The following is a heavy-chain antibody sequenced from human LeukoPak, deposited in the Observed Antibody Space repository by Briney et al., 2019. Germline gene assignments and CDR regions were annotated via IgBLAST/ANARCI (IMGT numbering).Heavy chain of an antibody. Sequence: GGSLRLSCAVSGFNFRDYWMSWVRQAPGKGLEWVANIKEDGSEKYYVDSVKGRFTISRDNAKNSLYLQMNSLRAEDTAVYYCARAGNYGTVDYWGQGTLVTVSS. CDR2: IKEDGSEK. CDR1: GFNFRDYW. D-gene: IGHD3-16*01. CDR3: ARAGNYGTVDY. V-gene: IGHV3-7*01. J-gene: IGHJ4*02.